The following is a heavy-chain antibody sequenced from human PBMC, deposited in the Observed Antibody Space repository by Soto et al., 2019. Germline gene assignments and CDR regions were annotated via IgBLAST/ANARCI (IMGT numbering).Heavy chain of an antibody. CDR2: IIPILGIA. D-gene: IGHD5-18*01. Sequence: GASVKVSCKASGGTFSSYTISWVRQAPGQGLEWMGRIIPILGIANYAQKFQGRVTITADKSTSTAYMELSSLRSEDTAVYYCAREDGYSYGYFDYWGQGTLVTVSS. CDR3: AREDGYSYGYFDY. J-gene: IGHJ4*02. V-gene: IGHV1-69*04. CDR1: GGTFSSYT.